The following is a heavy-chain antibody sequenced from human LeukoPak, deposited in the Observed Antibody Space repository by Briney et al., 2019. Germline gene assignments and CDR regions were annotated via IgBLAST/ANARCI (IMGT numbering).Heavy chain of an antibody. CDR1: GYSFTSYL. J-gene: IGHJ4*02. CDR3: ARRGGSYLDY. CDR2: IYPGDFDT. V-gene: IGHV5-51*01. Sequence: GESLNISCNGSGYSFTSYLIGWVRQMPAKDLEWMGIIYPGDFDTRYRPSFQGQVTISADKAISTAYLQWSSLKASDTAMYYCARRGGSYLDYWGQGTLVTVSS. D-gene: IGHD1-26*01.